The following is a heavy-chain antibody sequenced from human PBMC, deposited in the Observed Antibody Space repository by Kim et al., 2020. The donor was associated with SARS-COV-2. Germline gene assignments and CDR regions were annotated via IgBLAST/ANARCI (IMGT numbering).Heavy chain of an antibody. CDR3: ARAVSTVKKLPYYYYYMDV. J-gene: IGHJ6*03. Sequence: GGSLRLSCAASGFTFSNYWMSWVRQAPGKGLEWVANIKQDGSEKYYVDSVKGRFTISRDNAKNSLYLQMNSLRAEDTAVYYCARAVSTVKKLPYYYYYMDVWGKGTTVTVSS. CDR1: GFTFSNYW. CDR2: IKQDGSEK. D-gene: IGHD4-4*01. V-gene: IGHV3-7*01.